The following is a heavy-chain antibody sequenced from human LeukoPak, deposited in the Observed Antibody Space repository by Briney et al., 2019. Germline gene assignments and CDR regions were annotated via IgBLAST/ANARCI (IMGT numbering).Heavy chain of an antibody. CDR2: IYTSGST. J-gene: IGHJ6*03. V-gene: IGHV4-4*09. Sequence: SETLSLTCTVSGGSISSYYWSWVRQPPGKGLEGIGYIYTSGSTNYNPSLKGRVTISVDTSKNHFSLKLSSVTASDTGLDYFAGLYPVTIFGVVIISYMDVWGKGTTVTVSS. D-gene: IGHD3-3*01. CDR1: GGSISSYY. CDR3: AGLYPVTIFGVVIISYMDV.